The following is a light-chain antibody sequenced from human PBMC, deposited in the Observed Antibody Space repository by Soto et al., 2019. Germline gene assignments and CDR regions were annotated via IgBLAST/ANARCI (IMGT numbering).Light chain of an antibody. J-gene: IGLJ3*02. CDR2: GIN. Sequence: QLVLTQPPSVSGAPGQRVTISCTGNSSNIGAGFDVHWYQQLPGTAPKLLIHGINNRPSGVPDRFSASKSGTSASLAITGLQAADEADYYCQSYDSSLSGVFGGGTKLTVL. CDR1: SSNIGAGFD. CDR3: QSYDSSLSGV. V-gene: IGLV1-40*01.